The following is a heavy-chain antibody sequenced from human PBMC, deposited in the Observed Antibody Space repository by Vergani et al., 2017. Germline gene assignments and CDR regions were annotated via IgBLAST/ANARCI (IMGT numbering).Heavy chain of an antibody. J-gene: IGHJ3*02. Sequence: QVQLVQSGAEVKKPGASVKVSCKASGYTFTGYYMHWVRQAPGQGLEWMGWINPNSGGTNYAQKFQGRVTITADESTSTAYMELSSLRSEDTAVYYCARETSSIAALDAFDIWGQGTMVTVSS. CDR1: GYTFTGYY. D-gene: IGHD6-13*01. CDR3: ARETSSIAALDAFDI. CDR2: INPNSGGT. V-gene: IGHV1-2*02.